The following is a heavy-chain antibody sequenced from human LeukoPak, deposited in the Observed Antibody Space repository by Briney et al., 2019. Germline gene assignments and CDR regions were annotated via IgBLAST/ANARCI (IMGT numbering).Heavy chain of an antibody. D-gene: IGHD3-10*01. J-gene: IGHJ5*02. Sequence: PSQTLSLTCTVSGGSISSGGYYWSWIRQHPGTGLEWIGYIYYSGSTYYNPSLKSRVTISVDTSKNQFSLKLSSVTAADTAVYYCARVRGPPYYWFDPWGQGTLVTVSS. CDR1: GGSISSGGYY. CDR2: IYYSGST. CDR3: ARVRGPPYYWFDP. V-gene: IGHV4-31*03.